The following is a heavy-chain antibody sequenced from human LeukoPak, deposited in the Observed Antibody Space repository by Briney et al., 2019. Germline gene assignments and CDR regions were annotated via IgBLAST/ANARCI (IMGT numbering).Heavy chain of an antibody. V-gene: IGHV3-21*01. CDR2: ISSSSTYI. J-gene: IGHJ4*02. D-gene: IGHD3-16*02. CDR3: ARSWGELSFFDS. CDR1: GFTFTSYS. Sequence: GGSLRLSCAASGFTFTSYSMNWVRQAPGKGLEWVSCISSSSTYIYYAESVKGRFTISRDNAKNSLYLQMNSLTAEDTAVYYCARSWGELSFFDSWGQGTLVTVSS.